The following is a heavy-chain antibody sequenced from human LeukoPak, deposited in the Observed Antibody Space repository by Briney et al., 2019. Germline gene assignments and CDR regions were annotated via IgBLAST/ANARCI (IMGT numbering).Heavy chain of an antibody. CDR1: GGSISSRSYC. V-gene: IGHV4-61*09. CDR2: IHISGST. J-gene: IGHJ4*02. CDR3: KGLTYYYDSSGDY. D-gene: IGHD3-22*01. Sequence: SETLSLTCTVSGGSISSRSYCWSWIRRPAGKGPEWIGHIHISGSTNYNPSLKSRVTISVDTSKNQFSLKLSSVTAADTAVYYCKGLTYYYDSSGDYWGQGTLVTVSS.